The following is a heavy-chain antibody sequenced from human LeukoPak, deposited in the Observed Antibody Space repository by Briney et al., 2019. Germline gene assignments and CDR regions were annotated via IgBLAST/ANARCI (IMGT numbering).Heavy chain of an antibody. D-gene: IGHD3-10*01. Sequence: PGGSLRLSCAASGFTFSSYAMHWVRQAPGKGLEWVAVIWYDGTNKYYADSVKGRFTISRDNSKNTLYLQMNSLRAEDTAVYYCAKEGYYGSGSYYPPKYYMDVWGKGTTVTVSS. CDR1: GFTFSSYA. CDR2: IWYDGTNK. CDR3: AKEGYYGSGSYYPPKYYMDV. V-gene: IGHV3-30*07. J-gene: IGHJ6*03.